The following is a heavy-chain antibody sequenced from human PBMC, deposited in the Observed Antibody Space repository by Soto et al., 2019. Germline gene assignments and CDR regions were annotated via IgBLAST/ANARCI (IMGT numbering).Heavy chain of an antibody. Sequence: EVQLVESGGGLVQPGGSLRLSCAASGFTFSSYWMSWVRQAPGKGLEWVANIKQDGSEKYYVDSVKGRFTISRDNAKNSLYLQMNSLSDEDTVVYYCARVKGYSYGYYFDYWGQGTLVTVSS. J-gene: IGHJ4*02. CDR1: GFTFSSYW. D-gene: IGHD5-18*01. CDR2: IKQDGSEK. V-gene: IGHV3-7*05. CDR3: ARVKGYSYGYYFDY.